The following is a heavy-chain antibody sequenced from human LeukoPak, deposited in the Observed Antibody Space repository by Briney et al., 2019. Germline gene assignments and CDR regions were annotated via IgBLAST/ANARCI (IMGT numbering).Heavy chain of an antibody. CDR3: AKESRASIAVAGFFDY. J-gene: IGHJ4*02. D-gene: IGHD6-19*01. CDR2: ISGSGGST. V-gene: IGHV3-23*01. Sequence: PGGSLRLSCAASGFTFSSYGMSWVRQAPGKGLEWVSAISGSGGSTYYADSVKGRFTISRDNSKNTLYLQMNSLRAEDTAVYYCAKESRASIAVAGFFDYWGQGTLVTVSS. CDR1: GFTFSSYG.